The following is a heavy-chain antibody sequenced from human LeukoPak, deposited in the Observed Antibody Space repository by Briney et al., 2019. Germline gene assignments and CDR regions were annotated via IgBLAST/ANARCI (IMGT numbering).Heavy chain of an antibody. CDR3: ARGMRDYYGMDV. Sequence: SQTLSLTCAISGDSVSRDGPAWNWIRQSPSRGLEWLGRTYRTSKWYTNYAESVRSRIVVNPDTSKNQFSLQLNSVTPKDTAVYYCARGMRDYYGMDVWGQGTTVTVSS. CDR1: GDSVSRDGPA. J-gene: IGHJ6*02. CDR2: TYRTSKWYT. V-gene: IGHV6-1*01.